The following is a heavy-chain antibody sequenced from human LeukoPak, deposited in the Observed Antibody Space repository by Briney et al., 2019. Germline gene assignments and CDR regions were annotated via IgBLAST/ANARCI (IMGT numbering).Heavy chain of an antibody. D-gene: IGHD3-22*01. CDR3: ARQSRGYYYDSSGYILI. CDR1: GYSFTSYW. J-gene: IGHJ4*02. CDR2: IYPGDSDT. V-gene: IGHV5-51*01. Sequence: GESLQISCQGSGYSFTSYWIGWVRQLPGKGLERMGIIYPGDSDTRYSPSFQGQVTISADKSISTAYLQWSSQKASDTAMYYCARQSRGYYYDSSGYILIWGQGTLVTVSS.